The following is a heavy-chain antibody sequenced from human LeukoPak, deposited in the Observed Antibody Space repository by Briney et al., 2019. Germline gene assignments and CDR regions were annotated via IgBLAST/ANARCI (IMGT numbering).Heavy chain of an antibody. V-gene: IGHV1-2*02. CDR3: ARVRGGMIVVVFDY. CDR1: GYTFTGYY. D-gene: IGHD3-22*01. CDR2: INPNSGGT. Sequence: ASVKVSCKASGYTFTGYYMHWVRQALGQGLEWMGWINPNSGGTNYAQKFQGRLTMTRDTSISTAYMELSRLRSDDTAVYYCARVRGGMIVVVFDYWGQGTLVTVSS. J-gene: IGHJ4*02.